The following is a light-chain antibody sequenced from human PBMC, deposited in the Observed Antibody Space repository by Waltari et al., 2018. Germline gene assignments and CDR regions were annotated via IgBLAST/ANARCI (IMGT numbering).Light chain of an antibody. CDR3: QQYGSSPPVT. CDR2: VAS. V-gene: IGKV3-20*01. CDR1: QSDSSSY. J-gene: IGKJ4*01. Sequence: EIVLTQSPGTLSLSPGERATLSCRASQSDSSSYLAWYQQKPGQAPRLLSYVASSRATGIPDRFSGSGSGTDFTLTISRLEPEDFAVYYCQQYGSSPPVTFGGGTKVEIK.